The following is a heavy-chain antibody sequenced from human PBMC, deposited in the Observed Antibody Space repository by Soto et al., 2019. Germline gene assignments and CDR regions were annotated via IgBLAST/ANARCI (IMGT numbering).Heavy chain of an antibody. CDR3: ARVGVGLAAPRVWPY. J-gene: IGHJ1*01. V-gene: IGHV1-18*01. CDR1: GYTFTSYG. Sequence: ASVKVSCKASGYTFTSYGISWVRQAPGQGLEWMAWINPYNGNTKYAEKFLGRVTVTTDTSTTTAYMEVRSLTSDDTAVFYCARVGVGLAAPRVWPYWGQGTPVTV. D-gene: IGHD6-13*01. CDR2: INPYNGNT.